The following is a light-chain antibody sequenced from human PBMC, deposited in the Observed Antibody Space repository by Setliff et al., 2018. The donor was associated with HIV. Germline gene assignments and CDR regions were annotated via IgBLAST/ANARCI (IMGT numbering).Light chain of an antibody. CDR3: SSYAITNTLP. CDR2: EVT. Sequence: QSVLTQPASVSGFPGQSITISCTGTNSDVGGYNYVSWYQQHPGKAPKLIIYEVTNRPSGVSHRFSGSKSGNTASLTISGLQAEDEADYYCSSYAITNTLPFGTGTKVTVL. V-gene: IGLV2-14*01. CDR1: NSDVGGYNY. J-gene: IGLJ1*01.